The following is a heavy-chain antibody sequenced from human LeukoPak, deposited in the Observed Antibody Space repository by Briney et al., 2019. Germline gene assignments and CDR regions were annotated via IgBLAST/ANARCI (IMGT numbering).Heavy chain of an antibody. V-gene: IGHV3-23*01. Sequence: GGSLRLSCVASGFIFSNYAMSWVRQAPGKGPEWVSGISGGGGGTYYADSVKGRFTISRANSKNTLYLQMKSLRVDDTAVYYCAKSVEHSDYRKFHDWGQGTLVTVSS. CDR3: AKSVEHSDYRKFHD. J-gene: IGHJ4*02. D-gene: IGHD4-11*01. CDR2: ISGGGGGT. CDR1: GFIFSNYA.